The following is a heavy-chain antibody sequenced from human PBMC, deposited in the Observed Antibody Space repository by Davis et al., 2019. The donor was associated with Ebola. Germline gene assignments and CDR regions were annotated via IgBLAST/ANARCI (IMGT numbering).Heavy chain of an antibody. CDR3: ARDTGGGVAFDI. D-gene: IGHD1-1*01. J-gene: IGHJ3*02. CDR1: GGSISSYY. Sequence: PSETLSLTCTVSGGSISSYYWSWFRQPPGKGLEWIGYIYYSGSTNYNPSLKSRVTMSVDTSKNQFSLKLSSVTAADTAVYYCARDTGGGVAFDIWGQGTMVTVSS. V-gene: IGHV4-59*12. CDR2: IYYSGST.